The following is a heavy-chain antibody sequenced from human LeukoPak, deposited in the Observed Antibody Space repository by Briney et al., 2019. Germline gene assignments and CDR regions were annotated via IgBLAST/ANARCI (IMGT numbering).Heavy chain of an antibody. CDR2: IYYTGST. CDR1: GVSISSNYY. D-gene: IGHD3-10*01. Sequence: SETLSLTCTVSGVSISSNYYWARIRQPPGKGLEWIASIYYTGSTYYDPSLGSRVTISVDTSKNQFSLKVTSVTAADTAVYYCARSAMVRGVIINPFDPWGQGTLVTVSS. V-gene: IGHV4-39*07. CDR3: ARSAMVRGVIINPFDP. J-gene: IGHJ5*02.